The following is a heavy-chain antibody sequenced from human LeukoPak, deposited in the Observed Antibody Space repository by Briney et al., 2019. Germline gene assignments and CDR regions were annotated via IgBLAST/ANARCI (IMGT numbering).Heavy chain of an antibody. D-gene: IGHD4-17*01. CDR3: ARGAVGYGDSYNYYNMDV. CDR1: GGTFSSSA. CDR2: IIPTFGTA. J-gene: IGHJ6*02. V-gene: IGHV1-69*01. Sequence: GSSVKVSCKASGGTFSSSAISWVRQAPGQGLEWMGGIIPTFGTADYAQKFQGRATITADESTSTAYMEVSSLRSEDTAAYYCARGAVGYGDSYNYYNMDVWGQGTTVTVSS.